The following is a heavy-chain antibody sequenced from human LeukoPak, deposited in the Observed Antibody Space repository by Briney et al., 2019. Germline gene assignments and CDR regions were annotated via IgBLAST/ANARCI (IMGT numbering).Heavy chain of an antibody. Sequence: ASVKVSCKAFGYTFTSYYMHWVRQAPGQGLEWMGIINPSGGSTSYAQKFQGRDTMTRDTSTSTVYMELSSLRSEDTAVYYCARRDTAMVSIDYWGQGTLVTVSS. V-gene: IGHV1-46*01. CDR2: INPSGGST. CDR3: ARRDTAMVSIDY. CDR1: GYTFTSYY. J-gene: IGHJ4*02. D-gene: IGHD5-18*01.